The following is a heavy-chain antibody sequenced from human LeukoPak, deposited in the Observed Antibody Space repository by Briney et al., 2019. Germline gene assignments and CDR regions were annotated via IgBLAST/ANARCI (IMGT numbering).Heavy chain of an antibody. V-gene: IGHV4-59*01. D-gene: IGHD3-22*01. CDR1: GGSISSYY. J-gene: IGHJ4*02. CDR3: ARVGNGTKYYYDSSGYYYD. CDR2: IYYSGST. Sequence: IPSETLSLTCTVSGGSISSYYWSWIRQPPGKGLEWIGYIYYSGSTNYNPSLKSRVTISVDTSKNQFSLKLSSVTAADTAVYYCARVGNGTKYYYDSSGYYYDWGQGTLVTVSS.